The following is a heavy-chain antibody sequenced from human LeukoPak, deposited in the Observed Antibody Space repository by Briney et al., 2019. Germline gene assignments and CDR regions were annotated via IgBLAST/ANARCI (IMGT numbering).Heavy chain of an antibody. CDR3: ARGPPLNPGAYGSSGYYYFDY. CDR2: INYSGSP. CDR1: GGSFSGYY. V-gene: IGHV4-34*01. Sequence: SETLSLTCAVDGGSFSGYYWTWIRQPPGKGLEWIGEINYSGSPKYNPSLKSRVTISIDTSKNQFSLKLSSVTAADTAMYYCARGPPLNPGAYGSSGYYYFDYWGQGILVTVSS. J-gene: IGHJ4*02. D-gene: IGHD3-22*01.